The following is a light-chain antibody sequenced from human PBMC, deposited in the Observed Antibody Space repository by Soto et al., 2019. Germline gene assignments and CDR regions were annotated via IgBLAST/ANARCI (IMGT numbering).Light chain of an antibody. CDR3: QQYNRYWT. CDR1: QSISSW. J-gene: IGKJ1*01. CDR2: KAS. Sequence: DIPMTQSPSTLSASVGDRVTITCRASQSISSWLAWYQQKPGKAPKLLIYKASILESGVPSRFSGSGSGTEFTLTISSLQPDDFATYYCQQYNRYWTFGQGTTVEIK. V-gene: IGKV1-5*03.